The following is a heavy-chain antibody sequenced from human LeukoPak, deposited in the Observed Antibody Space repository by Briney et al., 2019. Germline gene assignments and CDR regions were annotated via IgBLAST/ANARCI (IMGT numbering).Heavy chain of an antibody. Sequence: ASVKLSCKASGYTFTSYGISWVRQAPGPGLEWVGWISAYNGNTNYAQKLQGRVTMTTDTSTSTAYMDLRSLRSDDTAVYYCARSEWLVAWFDPWGQGTLVTVSS. J-gene: IGHJ5*02. D-gene: IGHD6-19*01. V-gene: IGHV1-18*01. CDR3: ARSEWLVAWFDP. CDR1: GYTFTSYG. CDR2: ISAYNGNT.